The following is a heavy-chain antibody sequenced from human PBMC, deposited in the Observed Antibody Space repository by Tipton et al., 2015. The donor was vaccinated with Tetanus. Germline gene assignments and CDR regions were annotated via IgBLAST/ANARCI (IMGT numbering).Heavy chain of an antibody. D-gene: IGHD3-22*01. CDR2: ISYDGSNK. CDR1: GFTFSDYT. J-gene: IGHJ4*02. CDR3: TTGYDSSGYYPYDY. Sequence: SLRLSCVGSGFTFSDYTMNWVRQAPGKGLEWVAVISYDGSNKYYADSVKGRFTISRDNSKNTLYLQMNSLRAEDTAVYYCTTGYDSSGYYPYDYWGQGTLVTVSS. V-gene: IGHV3-30*03.